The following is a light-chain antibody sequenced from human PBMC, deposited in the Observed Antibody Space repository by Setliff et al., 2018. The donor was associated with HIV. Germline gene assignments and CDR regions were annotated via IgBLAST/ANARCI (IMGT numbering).Light chain of an antibody. CDR2: DVS. J-gene: IGLJ1*01. Sequence: QSVLTQPASVSGSPGQSTTISCTGTSSDVGTYNYVPWYQQHPGKAPKLIIYDVSKRPSGVSNRFSGSKSGNTASLTISGLQAEDEADYYCSSYTSSSTYVFGTGTKVTV. V-gene: IGLV2-14*03. CDR1: SSDVGTYNY. CDR3: SSYTSSSTYV.